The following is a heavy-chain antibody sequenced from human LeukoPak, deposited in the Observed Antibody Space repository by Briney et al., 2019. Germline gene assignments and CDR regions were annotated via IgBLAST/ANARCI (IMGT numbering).Heavy chain of an antibody. Sequence: PGGSLRLSCTASGLFFSTSGMHWVRQAPGKGLEWVAFIKRDETERWILDSVKGRFTISRDNSKNTLYPEMNTLRTEDTAVYYCVRDVLFAVGDSFDIWGQGTMVTVS. J-gene: IGHJ3*02. CDR2: IKRDETER. CDR3: VRDVLFAVGDSFDI. CDR1: GLFFSTSG. D-gene: IGHD3-10*02. V-gene: IGHV3-30*19.